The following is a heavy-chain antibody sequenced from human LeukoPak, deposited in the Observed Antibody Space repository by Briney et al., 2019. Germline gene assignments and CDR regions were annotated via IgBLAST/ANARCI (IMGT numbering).Heavy chain of an antibody. CDR1: GYTLTELS. V-gene: IGHV1-24*01. CDR2: FDPEDGET. J-gene: IGHJ3*02. D-gene: IGHD2-15*01. CDR3: ATGDMAVVPHAFDI. Sequence: GASVKVSCKVSGYTLTELSMHWVRQAPGKGLEWMGGFDPEDGETIYAQKFQGRVTMTEDTSTDTAYMELSSLRSEDTAVYYCATGDMAVVPHAFDIWGQGTMVTVSS.